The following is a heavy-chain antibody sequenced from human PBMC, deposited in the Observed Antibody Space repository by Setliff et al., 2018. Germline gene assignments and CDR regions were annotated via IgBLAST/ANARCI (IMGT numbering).Heavy chain of an antibody. V-gene: IGHV4-4*07. D-gene: IGHD1-26*01. CDR1: GGSISNYY. CDR2: IYTSGST. CDR3: ARKGISALSGAFDM. J-gene: IGHJ3*02. Sequence: PSETLSLTCTVSGGSISNYYWSWIRQPAGKGLEWIGRIYTSGSTNYNPSLKSRVTMSVDTSKNKFSLKLSSVTAADTAVYYCARKGISALSGAFDMWGQGTIVTVSS.